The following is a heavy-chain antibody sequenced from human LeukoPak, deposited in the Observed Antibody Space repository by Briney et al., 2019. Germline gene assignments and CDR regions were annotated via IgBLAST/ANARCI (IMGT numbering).Heavy chain of an antibody. V-gene: IGHV1-2*02. Sequence: ASVKVSRKASGYTFSDYYIHWVRQAPGQGLEWMGWINPNSGGTNYAQKFQGRVTMTRDTSISTAYMELSRLRSDDTAVYYCTRGETGRDSSGYFGYWGQGTLVTVSS. CDR1: GYTFSDYY. J-gene: IGHJ4*02. CDR3: TRGETGRDSSGYFGY. CDR2: INPNSGGT. D-gene: IGHD3-22*01.